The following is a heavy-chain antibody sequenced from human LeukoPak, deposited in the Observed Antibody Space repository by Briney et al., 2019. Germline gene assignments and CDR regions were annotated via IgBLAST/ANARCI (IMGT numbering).Heavy chain of an antibody. J-gene: IGHJ6*03. CDR3: ARTTEGYAGGPGYSYYYYMDV. V-gene: IGHV4-59*01. CDR2: IYYSGST. Sequence: SETLSLTCTVSGGSISSYYWSWIRQPPGKGLEWIGYIYYSGSTNYNPSLKSRVTISVDTSKDQVSLKLRSVTAADTAVYYCARTTEGYAGGPGYSYYYYMDVWGKGTTVTISS. CDR1: GGSISSYY. D-gene: IGHD5-12*01.